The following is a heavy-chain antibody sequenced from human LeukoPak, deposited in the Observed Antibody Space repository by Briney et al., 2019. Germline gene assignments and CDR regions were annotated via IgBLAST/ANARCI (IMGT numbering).Heavy chain of an antibody. J-gene: IGHJ5*02. CDR2: IIPIFGTA. Sequence: GASVKVSCKASGGTFSSYAISWVRQAPGQGLEWMGGIIPIFGTANYAQKFQGRVTITADKSTSTAYMELSSLRSEDTAVYYCARDDYYGSGSYRKNNWFDPWGQGTLVTVSS. CDR3: ARDDYYGSGSYRKNNWFDP. V-gene: IGHV1-69*06. D-gene: IGHD3-10*01. CDR1: GGTFSSYA.